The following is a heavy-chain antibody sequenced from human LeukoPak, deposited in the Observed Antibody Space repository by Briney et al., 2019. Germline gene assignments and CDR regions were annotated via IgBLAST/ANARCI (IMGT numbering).Heavy chain of an antibody. CDR3: AKDSWYGVLRGYFDY. D-gene: IGHD6-13*01. CDR2: ISYDGSNK. CDR1: GFTFSSYG. Sequence: GRSLRLSCAASGFTFSSYGMHWVRQAPGKGLEWVAVISYDGSNKYYADSVKGRFTISRDNSKNTLYLQMNSLRAEDTAVYYCAKDSWYGVLRGYFDYWGQGTLVTVSS. V-gene: IGHV3-30*18. J-gene: IGHJ4*02.